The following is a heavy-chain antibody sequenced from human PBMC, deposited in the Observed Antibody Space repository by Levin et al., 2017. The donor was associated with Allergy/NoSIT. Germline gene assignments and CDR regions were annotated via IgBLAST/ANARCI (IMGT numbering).Heavy chain of an antibody. CDR1: WFTVNDNY. V-gene: IGHV3-53*01. CDR2: IYGDYT. Sequence: LSLTCAASWFTVNDNYVSWVRQAPGKGMEWLSVIYGDYTYYADSVKGRFTISRDSVNNTVFLQMNSLRVDDTAVYYCARGPSRNYFYYGVDVWGQGTTVSVSS. CDR3: ARGPSRNYFYYGVDV. D-gene: IGHD3-10*01. J-gene: IGHJ6*02.